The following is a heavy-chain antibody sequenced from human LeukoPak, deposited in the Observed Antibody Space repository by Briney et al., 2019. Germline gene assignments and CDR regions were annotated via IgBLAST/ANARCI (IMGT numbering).Heavy chain of an antibody. J-gene: IGHJ5*02. CDR3: ARMNLNYYGSGSYLWWFDP. Sequence: SETLSLTCTVSGGSISSYYWSWIRQPAGKGLEWIGRIYTSGSTNYNPSLKSRVTISVDASKDQFSLKLSSVTAADTAVYHCARMNLNYYGSGSYLWWFDPWGQGTLVTVSS. V-gene: IGHV4-4*07. CDR2: IYTSGST. CDR1: GGSISSYY. D-gene: IGHD3-10*01.